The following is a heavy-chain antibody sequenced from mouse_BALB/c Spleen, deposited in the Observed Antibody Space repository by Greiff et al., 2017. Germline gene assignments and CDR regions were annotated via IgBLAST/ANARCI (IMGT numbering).Heavy chain of an antibody. Sequence: EVQLVESGGGLVKPGGSLKLSCAASGFTFSSYAMSWVRQTPEKRLEWVATISSGGSYTYYPDSVKGRFTISRDNAKNTLYLQMSSLRSEDTAMYYCASITTATDYWGQGTTLTVSS. CDR2: ISSGGSYT. V-gene: IGHV5-9-3*01. CDR1: GFTFSSYA. CDR3: ASITTATDY. D-gene: IGHD1-2*01. J-gene: IGHJ2*01.